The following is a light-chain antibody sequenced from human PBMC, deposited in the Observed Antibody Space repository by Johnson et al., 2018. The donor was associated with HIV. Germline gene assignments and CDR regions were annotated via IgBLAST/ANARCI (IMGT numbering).Light chain of an antibody. V-gene: IGLV1-51*02. J-gene: IGLJ1*01. CDR1: SSNTGRNY. CDR2: ENN. CDR3: GTWDSSLRAYV. Sequence: QSVLTQPPSVSAAPGQKVTISCSGSSSNTGRNYVSWYQQLPGTAPNVLIYENNKRPSGIPDRFSGSKSGTSATLGITGLQTGDEADYYCGTWDSSLRAYVFGTGTKVTVL.